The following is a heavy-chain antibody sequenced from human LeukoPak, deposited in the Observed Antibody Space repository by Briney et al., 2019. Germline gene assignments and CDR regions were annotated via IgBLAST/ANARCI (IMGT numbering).Heavy chain of an antibody. CDR2: INWNGGST. J-gene: IGHJ6*03. V-gene: IGHV3-20*04. CDR1: GFTFDDYG. CDR3: AREGLVVPAAVIPSMDV. Sequence: GGSLRLSCAASGFTFDDYGMSWVRQAPGKGLEWVSGINWNGGSTGYADSVKGRFTISRDNAKNSLHLQMNSLRAEDTALYYCAREGLVVPAAVIPSMDVWGKGTTVTVSS. D-gene: IGHD2-2*01.